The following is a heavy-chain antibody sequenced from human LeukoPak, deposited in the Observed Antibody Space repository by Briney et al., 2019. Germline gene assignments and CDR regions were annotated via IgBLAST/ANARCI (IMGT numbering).Heavy chain of an antibody. CDR3: ATSIGVVPDAFDI. J-gene: IGHJ3*02. CDR1: GGTFSSYA. Sequence: ASVKVSCKASGGTFSSYAISWVRQAPGQGLEWMGGIIPIFGTANYAQKFQGRVTITTDESTSTAYMELSSLRSEDTAVYYCATSIGVVPDAFDIWGQGTMVTVSS. V-gene: IGHV1-69*05. D-gene: IGHD2-21*01. CDR2: IIPIFGTA.